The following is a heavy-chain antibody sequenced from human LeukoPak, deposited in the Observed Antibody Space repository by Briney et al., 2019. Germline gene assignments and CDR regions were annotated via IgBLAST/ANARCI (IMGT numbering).Heavy chain of an antibody. V-gene: IGHV1-2*02. J-gene: IGHJ3*02. CDR1: GYTFTGYY. CDR2: INPNSGGT. CDR3: ARDNPITIFGVVNFAFDI. D-gene: IGHD3-3*01. Sequence: GASVKVSCKASGYTFTGYYMHWVRQAPGQGVEWMGWINPNSGGTNYAQKFQGRVTMTRDTSISTAYMELSRLRSDDTAVYYCARDNPITIFGVVNFAFDIWGQGTMVTVSS.